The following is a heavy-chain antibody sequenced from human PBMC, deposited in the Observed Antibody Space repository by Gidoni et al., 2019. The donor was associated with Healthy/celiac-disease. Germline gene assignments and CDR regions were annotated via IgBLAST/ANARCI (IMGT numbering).Heavy chain of an antibody. CDR3: ARRQYCGCDCYGYYFDY. CDR1: GFTFSSYW. CDR2: IKQDGSEK. Sequence: GFTFSSYWMGWVRQAPGKGLAWVANIKQDGSEKYYVDSVKGRFTISRDNDKTSLYLQMNSLRAEDTAVYYCARRQYCGCDCYGYYFDYWGQGTLVTVSS. D-gene: IGHD2-21*02. V-gene: IGHV3-7*01. J-gene: IGHJ4*02.